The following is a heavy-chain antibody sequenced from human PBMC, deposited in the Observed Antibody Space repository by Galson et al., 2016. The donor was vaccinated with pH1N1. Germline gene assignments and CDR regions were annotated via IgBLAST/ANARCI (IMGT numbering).Heavy chain of an antibody. CDR1: GGTFSSYA. J-gene: IGHJ6*02. D-gene: IGHD3-3*01. V-gene: IGHV1-69*13. Sequence: SVKVSCKASGGTFSSYAITWVRQAPGQGLEWTGRIIPIAGTAAYAPILQGRVTITADESTSTVYLELRSLRSEDKAVYFCATHDFLSDRYFYYGMEVWGQGTTLTISS. CDR3: ATHDFLSDRYFYYGMEV. CDR2: IIPIAGTA.